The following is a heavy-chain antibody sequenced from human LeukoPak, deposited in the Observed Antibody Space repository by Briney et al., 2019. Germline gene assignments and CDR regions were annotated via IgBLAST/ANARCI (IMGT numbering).Heavy chain of an antibody. J-gene: IGHJ4*02. V-gene: IGHV1-18*01. Sequence: ASVKVSCKASGYTFTSYGVSWVRQAPGQGLEWMGWISAYNGNTNYAQKLQGRVTMTTDTSTSTAYMELRSLRSDDTAVYYCARGIDCTNGVCYTYWGQGTLVTVSS. CDR1: GYTFTSYG. D-gene: IGHD2-8*01. CDR2: ISAYNGNT. CDR3: ARGIDCTNGVCYTY.